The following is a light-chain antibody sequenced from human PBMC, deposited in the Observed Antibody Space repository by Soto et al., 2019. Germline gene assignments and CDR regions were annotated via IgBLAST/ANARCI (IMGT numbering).Light chain of an antibody. V-gene: IGKV1-33*01. Sequence: DIQMTQSPSSLSASVGDRITITCQATQDINNFLNCYQQKPGKAPKLLIYDASNLETGVPSRFTGSGSGTDFTFTISSLQPEDIATYYCQKYDNLPFTFGPGTKVDI. CDR1: QDINNF. J-gene: IGKJ3*01. CDR2: DAS. CDR3: QKYDNLPFT.